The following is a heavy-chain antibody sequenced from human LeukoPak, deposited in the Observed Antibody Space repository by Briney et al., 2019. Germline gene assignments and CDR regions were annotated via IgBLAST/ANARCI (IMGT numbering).Heavy chain of an antibody. D-gene: IGHD5-18*01. CDR3: AKGGIQLWFNWFDP. V-gene: IGHV3-9*01. Sequence: GGSLRLSCAASGFTFDDYARHWVRQAPGKGLEGVSGISWNSGSIGYADSVKGRFTISRDNAKNSLYLQMNSLRAEDTALYYCAKGGIQLWFNWFDPWGQGTLVTVSS. CDR1: GFTFDDYA. CDR2: ISWNSGSI. J-gene: IGHJ5*02.